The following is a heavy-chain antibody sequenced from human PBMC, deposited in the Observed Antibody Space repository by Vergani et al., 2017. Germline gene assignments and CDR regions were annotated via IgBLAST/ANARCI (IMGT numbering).Heavy chain of an antibody. CDR1: GGTFSSYT. CDR3: ARDRGYSSGWYPIDY. J-gene: IGHJ4*02. V-gene: IGHV1-69*08. CDR2: TIPILGIA. Sequence: QVQLVQSGAEVKKPGSSVKVSCKASGGTFSSYTISWVRQAPGQGLEWMGRTIPILGIANYAQKFQGRVTMTTDTSTSTAYMELRSLRSDDTAVYYCARDRGYSSGWYPIDYWGQGTLVTVSS. D-gene: IGHD6-19*01.